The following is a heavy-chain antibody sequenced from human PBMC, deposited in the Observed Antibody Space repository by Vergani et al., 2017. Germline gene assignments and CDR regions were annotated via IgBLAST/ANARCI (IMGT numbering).Heavy chain of an antibody. CDR1: GFTFSSYG. V-gene: IGHV3-30*18. CDR2: ISYDGSNK. Sequence: QVQLVESGGGVVQPGRSLRLSCAASGFTFSSYGMHWVRQAPGKGLEWVAVISYDGSNKYYADSVKGRFPISRDNSKNTLYLQMNSLRAEDTAVYYCANDAAARRGPYYYYGMDVWGQGTTVTVSS. J-gene: IGHJ6*02. CDR3: ANDAAARRGPYYYYGMDV. D-gene: IGHD6-6*01.